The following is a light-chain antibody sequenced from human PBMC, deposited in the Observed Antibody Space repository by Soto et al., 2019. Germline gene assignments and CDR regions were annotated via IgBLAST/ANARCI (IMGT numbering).Light chain of an antibody. CDR1: QSISSW. CDR2: HAS. J-gene: IGKJ1*01. CDR3: QLSMSYS. Sequence: AERVTITCRASQSISSWLAWYQQKPGTAPKLLIYHASTLESGVPSRFSGSGSGTEFTLTISGLQPDDFATYYCQLSMSYSFGQGAKG. V-gene: IGKV1-5*01.